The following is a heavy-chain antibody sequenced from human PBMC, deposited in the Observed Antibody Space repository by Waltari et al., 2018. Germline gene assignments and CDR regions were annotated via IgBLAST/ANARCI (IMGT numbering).Heavy chain of an antibody. CDR1: GYTFTSYA. Sequence: QVQLVQSGAEVKKPGASVKVSCKASGYTFTSYAMHLVRQAPGQRLEWMGWINAGNGNTKYSQKFQGRVTITRDTSASTAYMELSSLRSEDTAVYYCARAGYSSSWYWYFDLWGRGTLVTVSS. CDR3: ARAGYSSSWYWYFDL. D-gene: IGHD6-13*01. J-gene: IGHJ2*01. V-gene: IGHV1-3*01. CDR2: INAGNGNT.